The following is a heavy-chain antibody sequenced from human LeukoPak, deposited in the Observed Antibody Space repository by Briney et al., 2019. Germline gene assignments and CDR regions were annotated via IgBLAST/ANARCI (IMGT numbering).Heavy chain of an antibody. CDR3: ARGILSGWYYGY. J-gene: IGHJ4*02. CDR2: ISSSSSYI. D-gene: IGHD6-19*01. V-gene: IGHV3-21*01. CDR1: GFTFSSYS. Sequence: GGSLRLSCAASGFTFSSYSKNWVRQAPGKGLEWVSSISSSSSYIYYADSEKGRFTISRDNAKNSLYLQMNSLRAEDTAVYYCARGILSGWYYGYWGQGTLVTVSS.